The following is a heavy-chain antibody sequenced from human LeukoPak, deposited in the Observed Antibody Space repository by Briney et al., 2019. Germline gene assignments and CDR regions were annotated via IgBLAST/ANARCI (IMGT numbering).Heavy chain of an antibody. V-gene: IGHV3-21*01. Sequence: GGSLRLSCAASGFTFSSYSMNWVRQAPGKGLEWVSSISSSSSYIYYADSVKGRFTISRNNAKNSLYLQMNSLRAEDTAVYYCARDLANQLDDYWGQGTLVTVSS. J-gene: IGHJ4*02. CDR3: ARDLANQLDDY. D-gene: IGHD2-2*01. CDR2: ISSSSSYI. CDR1: GFTFSSYS.